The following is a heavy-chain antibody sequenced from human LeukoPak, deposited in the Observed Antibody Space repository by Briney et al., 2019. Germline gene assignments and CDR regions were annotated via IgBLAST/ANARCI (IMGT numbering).Heavy chain of an antibody. V-gene: IGHV3-48*04. CDR1: GFTFSSYS. D-gene: IGHD3-22*01. CDR3: ARDFTCYYDSSGYCPFDF. Sequence: GGSLRLSCAASGFTFSSYSMNWVRQAPGEGLEWVSYISSSSSTIYSADSVKGRFTISRDNAKNSLYLQMNSLGAEDTAVYYCARDFTCYYDSSGYCPFDFWGQGTLVTVSS. CDR2: ISSSSSTI. J-gene: IGHJ4*02.